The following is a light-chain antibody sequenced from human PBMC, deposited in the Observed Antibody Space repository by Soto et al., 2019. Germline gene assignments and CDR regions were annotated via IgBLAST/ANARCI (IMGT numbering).Light chain of an antibody. J-gene: IGLJ3*02. CDR1: GTDVGGYNY. V-gene: IGLV2-14*01. Sequence: QSALTQPASVSGSPGQSVTISCTGTGTDVGGYNYVSWYQHHPGKAPKLMIYEVSNRPPGVSNRFSGSKSGNTASLSISGHQTEDEADYYCCSFTSRSTWLFGGGTKLTVL. CDR2: EVS. CDR3: CSFTSRSTWL.